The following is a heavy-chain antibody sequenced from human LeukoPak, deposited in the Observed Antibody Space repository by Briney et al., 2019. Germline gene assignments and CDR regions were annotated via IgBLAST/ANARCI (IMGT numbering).Heavy chain of an antibody. Sequence: SGGSLRLSCAASGFSFSIYWMSWVRQAPGKGLEWVANINQDESEKDYVDPVEGRFTISRDNAKNSLYLQMNSLGAEDTAVYYCARSRLSYGPTWGQGTLVTVSS. V-gene: IGHV3-7*01. CDR3: ARSRLSYGPT. D-gene: IGHD5-18*01. CDR1: GFSFSIYW. CDR2: INQDESEK. J-gene: IGHJ5*02.